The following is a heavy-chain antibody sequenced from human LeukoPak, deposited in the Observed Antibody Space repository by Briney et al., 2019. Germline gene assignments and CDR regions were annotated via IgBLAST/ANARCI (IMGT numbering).Heavy chain of an antibody. CDR1: GFPFSNYW. J-gene: IGHJ5*02. D-gene: IGHD6-13*01. V-gene: IGHV3-74*01. CDR2: VYKDGSIT. Sequence: PGGSLRLFCAASGFPFSNYWMHWVRHAPGKGPEWVARVYKDGSITNYADSVKGRFTISRDNAKNTVYLQMNSLRVEDTAVYYCARDRSRAAAGTTGWFDPWGQGTLVTVSA. CDR3: ARDRSRAAAGTTGWFDP.